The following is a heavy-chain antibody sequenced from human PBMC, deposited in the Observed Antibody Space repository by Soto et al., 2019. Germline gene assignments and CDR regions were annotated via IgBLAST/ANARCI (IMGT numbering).Heavy chain of an antibody. Sequence: SETLSLTCAVSGGSISTSNWWSWVRQPPGKGLEWIGYIYYSGSTYYNPSLKSRVTISVDTSKNQFSLKLSSVTAADTAVYYCVRAVVVTQNWFDPWGQGTLVT. CDR1: GGSISTSNW. CDR3: VRAVVVTQNWFDP. CDR2: IYYSGST. D-gene: IGHD2-21*02. V-gene: IGHV4-30-4*01. J-gene: IGHJ5*02.